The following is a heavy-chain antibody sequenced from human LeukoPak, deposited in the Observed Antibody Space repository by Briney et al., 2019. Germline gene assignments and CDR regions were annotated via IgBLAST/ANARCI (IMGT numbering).Heavy chain of an antibody. D-gene: IGHD5-24*01. V-gene: IGHV3-23*01. CDR1: GFTFSSYA. Sequence: GGSLRLSCAASGFTFSSYAMSWVRQAPGKGLEWVSAISGSGGSTYYADSVKGRFTISRDNSKNTLYLQMSSLRAEDTAVYYCAEGGSGYNSYWYFDLWGRGTLVTVSS. J-gene: IGHJ2*01. CDR2: ISGSGGST. CDR3: AEGGSGYNSYWYFDL.